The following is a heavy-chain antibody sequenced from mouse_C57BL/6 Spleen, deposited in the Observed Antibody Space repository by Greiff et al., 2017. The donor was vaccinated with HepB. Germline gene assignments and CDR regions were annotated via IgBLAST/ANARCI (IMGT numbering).Heavy chain of an antibody. CDR1: GYTFTSYW. J-gene: IGHJ2*01. D-gene: IGHD1-1*01. V-gene: IGHV1-55*01. Sequence: QVQLQQPGAELVKPGASVKMSCKASGYTFTSYWITWVKQRPGQGLEWIGDIYPGSGSTNYNEKFKSKATLTVDTSSSTAYMQLSSLTSEDSAIYYCARRAITTGDFDYWGQGTTLTVSS. CDR3: ARRAITTGDFDY. CDR2: IYPGSGST.